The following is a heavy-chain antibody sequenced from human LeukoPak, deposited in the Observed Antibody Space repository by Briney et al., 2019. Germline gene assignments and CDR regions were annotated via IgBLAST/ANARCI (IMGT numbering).Heavy chain of an antibody. CDR2: IYYSGST. CDR3: ARRDGYRAYYLDY. V-gene: IGHV4-59*08. CDR1: GGSISSYY. Sequence: SETLSLTCTVSGGSISSYYWSWIRQPPGKGLEWIGYIYYSGSTNYNPSLKSRVTISVDTSKNQFSLKLSSVTAADTAVYYCARRDGYRAYYLDYWGQGTLVTVSS. D-gene: IGHD5-24*01. J-gene: IGHJ4*02.